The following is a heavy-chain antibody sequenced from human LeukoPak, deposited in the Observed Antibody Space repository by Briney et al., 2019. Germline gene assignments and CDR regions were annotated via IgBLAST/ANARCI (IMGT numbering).Heavy chain of an antibody. D-gene: IGHD6-19*01. CDR3: ARDKKQWPPIPDYGMDV. CDR1: GGSISSYY. V-gene: IGHV4-4*07. CDR2: IYTSGST. Sequence: SGTLSLTCTVSGGSISSYYWSWIRQPAGRGLEWIGRIYTSGSTNYNPSLKSRVTMSVDTSKNQFSLKLSSVTAADTAVYYCARDKKQWPPIPDYGMDVWGQGTTVTVSS. J-gene: IGHJ6*02.